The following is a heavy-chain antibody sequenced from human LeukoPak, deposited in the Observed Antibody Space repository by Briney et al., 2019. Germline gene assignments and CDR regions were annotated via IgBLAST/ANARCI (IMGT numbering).Heavy chain of an antibody. CDR1: GFTFSGSA. CDR2: IYSGGRT. CDR3: ARDREMAAFDY. J-gene: IGHJ4*02. Sequence: GGSLRLSCAASGFTFSGSAIHWVRQSSGKGLEWVSVIYSGGRTYYADSVKGRFTISRDNSKNTLYLQMNSLRAEDTAVYYCARDREMAAFDYWGQGTLVTVSS. D-gene: IGHD5-24*01. V-gene: IGHV3-66*01.